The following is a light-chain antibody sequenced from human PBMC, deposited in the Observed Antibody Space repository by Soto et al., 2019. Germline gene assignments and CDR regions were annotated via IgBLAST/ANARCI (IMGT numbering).Light chain of an antibody. CDR2: SAS. Sequence: DIQLTQSPSVLSASVGDTVTITCWASQALSNYLAWYQQKPGKAPDLLIYSASTLQSGVPSRFSGSGSGTEFSFNITSLQPEDVATYYCQQYDDLPITFGQGTRLEIK. V-gene: IGKV1-9*01. CDR1: QALSNY. J-gene: IGKJ5*01. CDR3: QQYDDLPIT.